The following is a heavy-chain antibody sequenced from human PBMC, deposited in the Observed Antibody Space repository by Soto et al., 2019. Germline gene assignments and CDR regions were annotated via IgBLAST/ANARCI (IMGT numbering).Heavy chain of an antibody. J-gene: IGHJ6*03. V-gene: IGHV3-23*01. Sequence: PVGALRLSCAASGFTFSSYALSWVRQAPGKALEWVSGISGSGDSTNDADSVKGRFTISRDNSENTVYLQMNSLRAEDTAVYYCAKRFCTSTTCLSLDFYYYLGVWGEGTTVTVSS. CDR1: GFTFSSYA. D-gene: IGHD2-2*01. CDR3: AKRFCTSTTCLSLDFYYYLGV. CDR2: ISGSGDST.